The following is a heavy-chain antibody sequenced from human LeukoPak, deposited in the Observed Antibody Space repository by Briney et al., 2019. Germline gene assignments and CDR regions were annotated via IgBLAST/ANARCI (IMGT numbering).Heavy chain of an antibody. V-gene: IGHV3-48*01. CDR2: ISSSSSTI. CDR3: ARGWVYGEYDY. D-gene: IGHD4-17*01. CDR1: GFTFSSYS. Sequence: GGSLRLSCAASGFTFSSYSMNWVRQAPGKGMEWVSYISSSSSTIYYADSVKGRFTISRDNAKNSLYLQMNSLRAEDTAVYYCARGWVYGEYDYWGQGTLVTVSS. J-gene: IGHJ4*02.